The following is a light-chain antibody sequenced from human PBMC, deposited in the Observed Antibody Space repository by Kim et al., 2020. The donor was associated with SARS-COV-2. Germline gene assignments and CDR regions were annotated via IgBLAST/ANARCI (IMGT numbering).Light chain of an antibody. J-gene: IGLJ2*01. CDR1: NIGSKS. V-gene: IGLV3-21*03. CDR3: QVWDSSSDHPYVV. Sequence: SYELTQPPSVSVAPGKTARITCGGNNIGSKSVHWYQQKPGQAPVLVVYDDSDWPSGIPERFSGSNSGNTATLTISRVEAGDEADYYCQVWDSSSDHPYVVFGGGTQLTVL. CDR2: DDS.